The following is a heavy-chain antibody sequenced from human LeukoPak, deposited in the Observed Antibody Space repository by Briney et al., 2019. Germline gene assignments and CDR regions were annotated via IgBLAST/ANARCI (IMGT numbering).Heavy chain of an antibody. J-gene: IGHJ4*02. CDR3: ARADGGDIVVVPAAIKFDY. V-gene: IGHV4-39*01. Sequence: SETLSLTCTVSGGSISSSSYYWGWTRQPPGKGLEWIGSIYYSGSTYYNPSLKSRVTISVDTSKNQFSLKLSSVTAADTAVYYCARADGGDIVVVPAAIKFDYWGQGTLVTVSS. CDR2: IYYSGST. D-gene: IGHD2-2*01. CDR1: GGSISSSSYY.